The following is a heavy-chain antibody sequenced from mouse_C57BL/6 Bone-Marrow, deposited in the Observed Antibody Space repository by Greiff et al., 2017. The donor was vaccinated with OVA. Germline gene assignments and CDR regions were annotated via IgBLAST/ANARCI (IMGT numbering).Heavy chain of an antibody. V-gene: IGHV1-81*01. CDR3: AREGYYYGSSTWLAY. CDR1: GYTFTSYG. Sequence: VQLVESGAELARPGASVKLSCKASGYTFTSYGISWVKQRTGQGLEWIGEIYPRSGNTYYNEKFKGKATLTADKSSSTAYMELRSLTSEDSAVYFCAREGYYYGSSTWLAYWGQGTLVTVSA. CDR2: IYPRSGNT. D-gene: IGHD1-1*01. J-gene: IGHJ3*01.